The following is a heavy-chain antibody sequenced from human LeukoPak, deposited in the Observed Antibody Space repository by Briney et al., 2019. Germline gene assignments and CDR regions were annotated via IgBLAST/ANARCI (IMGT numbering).Heavy chain of an antibody. CDR2: ISYDGSNK. D-gene: IGHD1-26*01. J-gene: IGHJ4*02. CDR1: GFTFSSYG. Sequence: PGRSLRLSFAASGFTFSSYGMHWVRQAPGKGLEWVAVISYDGSNKYYADSVKGRFTISRDNSKNTLYLQMNSLRAEDTAVYYCAKDHRISGGGDYWGQGTLVTVSS. CDR3: AKDHRISGGGDY. V-gene: IGHV3-30*18.